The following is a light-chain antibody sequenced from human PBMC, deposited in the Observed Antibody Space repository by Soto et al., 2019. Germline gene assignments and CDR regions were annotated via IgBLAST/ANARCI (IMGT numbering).Light chain of an antibody. CDR1: QSVSSNY. CDR2: GAS. CDR3: QQYGSSPQT. J-gene: IGKJ4*01. Sequence: EIVLTQSPGTLSLSQGERATLSCRASQSVSSNYLAWYQQKPGQAPRLLIYGASSRATGIPDRFSGSGSGTDFTLTISRLEPEDFAVYYCQQYGSSPQTFGGGTNVDI. V-gene: IGKV3-20*01.